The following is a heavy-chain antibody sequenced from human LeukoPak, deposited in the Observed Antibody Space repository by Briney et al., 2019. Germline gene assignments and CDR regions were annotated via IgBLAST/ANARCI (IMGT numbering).Heavy chain of an antibody. Sequence: ASVKVSCKASGYTFTTDGINWVRQAPGQGLEWMGWISAYNGYTNYAQKLQGRVTMTTDTCTSTDYMELRSLRCDDTAVYYCARVPDSSGYTDAFDIWGQGTMVTVSS. CDR2: ISAYNGYT. D-gene: IGHD3-22*01. V-gene: IGHV1-18*01. CDR1: GYTFTTDG. J-gene: IGHJ3*02. CDR3: ARVPDSSGYTDAFDI.